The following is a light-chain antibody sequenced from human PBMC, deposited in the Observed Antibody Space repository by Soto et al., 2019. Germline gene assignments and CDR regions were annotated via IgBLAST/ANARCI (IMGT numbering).Light chain of an antibody. Sequence: DIQMTQSPSTLSASVGDRVSITCRASQSISNWLAWYQQKPGKAPKLLIHKTSSLESGVPSRISGSGSGTEFTLTISSLQPDDFATYYCQHYYSYSWTFGQGTKVELK. V-gene: IGKV1-5*03. CDR1: QSISNW. CDR3: QHYYSYSWT. J-gene: IGKJ1*01. CDR2: KTS.